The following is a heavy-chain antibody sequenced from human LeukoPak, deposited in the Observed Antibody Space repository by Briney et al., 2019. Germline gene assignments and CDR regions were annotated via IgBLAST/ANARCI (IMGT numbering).Heavy chain of an antibody. Sequence: ASVKVSCKASGYTFTGYYMHWVRQAPGQGLEWMGCINPISGATMSAQKFQGRVTMTRDTSITTAYMDLTSLTSDDTAMYYCARDPTTGTIRWAASDIWGQGTMVTVSS. CDR1: GYTFTGYY. J-gene: IGHJ3*02. CDR2: INPISGAT. V-gene: IGHV1-2*02. CDR3: ARDPTTGTIRWAASDI. D-gene: IGHD1-1*01.